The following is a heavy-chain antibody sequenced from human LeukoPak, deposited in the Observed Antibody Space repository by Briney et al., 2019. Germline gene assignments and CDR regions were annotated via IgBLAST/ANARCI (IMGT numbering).Heavy chain of an antibody. Sequence: PSETLSLTCTVSDGSISSYYWSWIRQPAGKGLEWIGRIYTSGSTNYNPSLKSRVTISVDKSKNQFSLKLSSVTAADTAVYYCARGLAAAGPYYFDYWGQGTLVTVSS. V-gene: IGHV4-4*07. CDR3: ARGLAAAGPYYFDY. CDR1: DGSISSYY. D-gene: IGHD6-13*01. CDR2: IYTSGST. J-gene: IGHJ4*02.